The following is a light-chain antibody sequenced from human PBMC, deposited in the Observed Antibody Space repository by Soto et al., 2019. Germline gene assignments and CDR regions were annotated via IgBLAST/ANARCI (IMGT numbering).Light chain of an antibody. J-gene: IGLJ1*01. CDR2: DVS. CDR3: SSYTSSSPLYV. Sequence: QAASVSGSPGQSITISCTGTSSDVGGYNYVSWYQQHPGKAPKLMIYDVSNRPSGVSNRFSGSKSGNTASLTISGLQAEDEADYYCSSYTSSSPLYVFGTGTKLTVL. CDR1: SSDVGGYNY. V-gene: IGLV2-14*01.